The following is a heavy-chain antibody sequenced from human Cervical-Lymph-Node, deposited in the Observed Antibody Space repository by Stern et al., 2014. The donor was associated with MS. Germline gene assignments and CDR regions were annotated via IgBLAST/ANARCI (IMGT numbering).Heavy chain of an antibody. CDR3: ARQTTAWASDV. J-gene: IGHJ4*02. CDR1: GYKFSIYW. Sequence: QLVQSGAELIRPGESLKISCKGSGYKFSIYWIAWVRQMPGKGLEWRGIIYPGDSGTRYSPSFHGQVTMSADKSTSTAYLQWSSLNASDTAMYFCARQTTAWASDVWGQGTLVTVSS. D-gene: IGHD1-14*01. CDR2: IYPGDSGT. V-gene: IGHV5-51*01.